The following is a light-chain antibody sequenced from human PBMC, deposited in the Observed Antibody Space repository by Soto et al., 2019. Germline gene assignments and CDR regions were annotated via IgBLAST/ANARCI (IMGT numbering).Light chain of an antibody. CDR1: QSVSSN. CDR3: QQYNKWTIP. Sequence: EIVSTQSPATLSVSPGERATLSCRASQSVSSNLAWYQQKPGQAPRLLIYGASTRATGIPARFSGSGSGTEFTLTISSLQSEDFAVYYCQQYNKWTIPVGQGGRLAIK. CDR2: GAS. J-gene: IGKJ5*01. V-gene: IGKV3D-15*01.